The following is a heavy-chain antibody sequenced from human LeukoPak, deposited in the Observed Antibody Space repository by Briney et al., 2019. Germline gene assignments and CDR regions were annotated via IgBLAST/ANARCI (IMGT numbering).Heavy chain of an antibody. CDR1: GYTFTGYY. Sequence: ASVKVSCKASGYTFTGYYMHWVRQAPGQGLEWMGWINTNSGGTNYAQKFQGRVTMTRDTSISTAYMELSRLRSDDTAVYYCARDYYYESCGFFDYWGQGTLVTVSS. V-gene: IGHV1-2*02. J-gene: IGHJ4*02. CDR3: ARDYYYESCGFFDY. CDR2: INTNSGGT. D-gene: IGHD3-22*01.